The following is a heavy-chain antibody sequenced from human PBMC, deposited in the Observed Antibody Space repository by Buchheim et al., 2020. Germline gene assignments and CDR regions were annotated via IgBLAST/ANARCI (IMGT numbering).Heavy chain of an antibody. CDR2: IIPIIGIA. J-gene: IGHJ6*02. D-gene: IGHD4-11*01. CDR3: TRHRYSKVYYYHYRMGV. V-gene: IGHV1-69*02. CDR1: GCTFSSYT. Sequence: QVQLVQSGAEVKKPGSSVKVSCKASGCTFSSYTISWVRQAPGQGLEWMGRIIPIIGIANYAQNFKGRFTITADKSTSTAYLELSRLRAEDLGVCYCTRHRYSKVYYYHYRMGVWGQRTT.